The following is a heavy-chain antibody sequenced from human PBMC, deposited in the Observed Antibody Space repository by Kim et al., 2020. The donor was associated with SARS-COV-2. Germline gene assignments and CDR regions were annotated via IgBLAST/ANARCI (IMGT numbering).Heavy chain of an antibody. CDR1: GYTFTSYA. CDR3: ARDRPYYDPQNYYYYGMDV. J-gene: IGHJ6*02. D-gene: IGHD3-3*01. CDR2: INAGNGNT. V-gene: IGHV1-3*01. Sequence: AAVKVSCKASGYTFTSYAMHWVRQAPGQRLEWMGWINAGNGNTKYSQKFQGRVTSTRDTSASTAYMELSSLRSEDTAVYYCARDRPYYDPQNYYYYGMDVWGQGTTVTVSS.